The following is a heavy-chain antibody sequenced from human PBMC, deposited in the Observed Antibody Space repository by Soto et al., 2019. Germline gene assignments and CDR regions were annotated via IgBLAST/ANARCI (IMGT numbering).Heavy chain of an antibody. CDR2: ISDSGGTV. V-gene: IGHV3-48*03. Sequence: LRLSCAASGFTFSSYEMNWVRQAPGQGLEWVSYISDSGGTVYYADSVKGRFTVSRDNAQNSVYLQMNSLRTEDTAVYYCARDLLHYDFWSGYSAYFYYGMDVWGPGTTVTVSS. CDR1: GFTFSSYE. J-gene: IGHJ6*02. D-gene: IGHD3-3*01. CDR3: ARDLLHYDFWSGYSAYFYYGMDV.